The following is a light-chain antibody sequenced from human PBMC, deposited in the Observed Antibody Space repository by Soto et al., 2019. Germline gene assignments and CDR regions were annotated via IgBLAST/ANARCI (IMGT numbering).Light chain of an antibody. CDR3: QQYGSSPTWT. J-gene: IGKJ1*01. V-gene: IGKV3-20*01. Sequence: MTQSPATVSVSPGESATLSCRASQSVSSNYLAWYQQKPGQAPRLLIYGASTRASGIPDRFSGSGSGTDFTLTISRLEPEDSAVYYCQQYGSSPTWTFGQGTKVDIK. CDR1: QSVSSNY. CDR2: GAS.